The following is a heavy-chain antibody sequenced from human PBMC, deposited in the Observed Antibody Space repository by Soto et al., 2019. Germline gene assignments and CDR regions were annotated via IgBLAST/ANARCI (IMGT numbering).Heavy chain of an antibody. J-gene: IGHJ5*02. CDR1: GFTFSSYS. V-gene: IGHV3-48*02. CDR3: ARAPTDYDFWSGPRGNNWFDP. D-gene: IGHD3-3*01. Sequence: PGGSLRLSCAASGFTFSSYSMNWVRQAPGKGLEWVSYISSSSTIYYADSVKGRFTISRDNAKNSLYLQMNSLRDEDTAVYYCARAPTDYDFWSGPRGNNWFDPWGQGTLVTVSS. CDR2: ISSSSTI.